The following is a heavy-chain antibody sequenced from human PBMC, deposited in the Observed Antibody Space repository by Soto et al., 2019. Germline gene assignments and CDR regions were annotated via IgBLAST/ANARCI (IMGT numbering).Heavy chain of an antibody. CDR3: AKDREYSSGWRYYYYYYGMDV. Sequence: PGGSLRLSCAASGFTFSSYGMHWVRQAPGKGLEWVAVISYDGSNKYYADSVKGRFTISRDNSKNTLYLQMSSLRAEDTAVYYCAKDREYSSGWRYYYYYYGMDVWGQGTTVTVSS. D-gene: IGHD6-19*01. J-gene: IGHJ6*02. V-gene: IGHV3-30*18. CDR2: ISYDGSNK. CDR1: GFTFSSYG.